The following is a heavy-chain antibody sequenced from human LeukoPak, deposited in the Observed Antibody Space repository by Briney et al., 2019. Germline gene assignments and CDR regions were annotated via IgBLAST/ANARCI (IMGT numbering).Heavy chain of an antibody. Sequence: KTSETLSLTCTASGGSIGGSGYYWDWIRQPPAKGLEWIGTIYYSGSAYYNPSLKSRVTISVDTSKNQFSLKLSSVTAADTAVYYCARRLTGDLDGRRFDPWGQGTLVTVSS. CDR3: ARRLTGDLDGRRFDP. CDR1: GGSIGGSGYY. D-gene: IGHD7-27*01. CDR2: IYYSGSA. V-gene: IGHV4-39*01. J-gene: IGHJ5*02.